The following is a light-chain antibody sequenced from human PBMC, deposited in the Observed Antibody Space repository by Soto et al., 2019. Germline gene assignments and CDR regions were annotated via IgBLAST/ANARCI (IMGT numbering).Light chain of an antibody. CDR1: QSVGTN. Sequence: EIVMTQSPATLSVSPGERATLSCRASQSVGTNLAWYQQKPGQAPSLLISGASTRATGIPAHFSGSGSGTEFTLTISSLQSEDFAVYFCQQYSNWPRTFGQGTKVDI. CDR3: QQYSNWPRT. V-gene: IGKV3-15*01. J-gene: IGKJ1*01. CDR2: GAS.